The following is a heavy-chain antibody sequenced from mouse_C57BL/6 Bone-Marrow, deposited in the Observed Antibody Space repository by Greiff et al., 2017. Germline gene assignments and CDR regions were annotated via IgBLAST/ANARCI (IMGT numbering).Heavy chain of an antibody. CDR1: GFNIKNTY. V-gene: IGHV14-3*01. CDR3: AEPIYYYGSSYTWFAY. D-gene: IGHD1-1*01. Sequence: EVQLQQSVAELVRPGASVKLSCTASGFNIKNTYMHWVKQRPEQGLAWIGRIDPANGNTKYAPKFQGKATITAYTSSNTAYLQLSSLTSEDTAIYFCAEPIYYYGSSYTWFAYWGQGTLVTVSA. J-gene: IGHJ3*01. CDR2: IDPANGNT.